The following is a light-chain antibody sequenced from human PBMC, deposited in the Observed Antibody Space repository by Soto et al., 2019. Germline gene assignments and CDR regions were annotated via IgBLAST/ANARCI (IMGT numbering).Light chain of an antibody. CDR3: SLSYSGARV. CDR2: DTN. V-gene: IGLV7-46*01. J-gene: IGLJ3*02. CDR1: TGAVTSAHY. Sequence: QTVVTQESSLTVSPGGTVTLTCGSSTGAVTSAHYPYWFQQKPGQAPRTLIYDTNNKHSWTPARFSGSLLGGKAALTLSGAQSEDEAEYYCSLSYSGARVFGGGTKVTVL.